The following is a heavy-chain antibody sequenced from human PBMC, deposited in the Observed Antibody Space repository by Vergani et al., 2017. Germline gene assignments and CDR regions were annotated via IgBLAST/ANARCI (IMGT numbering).Heavy chain of an antibody. CDR1: GWSFSGYY. V-gene: IGHV4-34*01. CDR3: ARARGAVAGYFDY. J-gene: IGHJ4*02. Sequence: QVQLQQWGAGLLKPSETLSLTCAVYGWSFSGYYWSWTRQPPGKGLEWIGEINHSGSTNYNPSLKSRVTISVDTSKNQFSLKLSSVTAADTAVYYWARARGAVAGYFDYWGQGTQVTVSS. D-gene: IGHD6-19*01. CDR2: INHSGST.